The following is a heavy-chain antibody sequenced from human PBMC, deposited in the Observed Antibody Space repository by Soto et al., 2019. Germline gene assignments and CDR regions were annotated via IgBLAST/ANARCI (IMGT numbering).Heavy chain of an antibody. CDR2: ISAYNGNT. D-gene: IGHD3-9*01. J-gene: IGHJ3*02. Sequence: ASVKVSCKASGYTFTSYGISWVRQAPGQGLEWMGWISAYNGNTNYAQKLQGRVTMTTDTSTSTAYMELRSLRSDDTAVYYCASTVLRYFDWLQGAFDIWGQGTMVTVSS. CDR3: ASTVLRYFDWLQGAFDI. V-gene: IGHV1-18*01. CDR1: GYTFTSYG.